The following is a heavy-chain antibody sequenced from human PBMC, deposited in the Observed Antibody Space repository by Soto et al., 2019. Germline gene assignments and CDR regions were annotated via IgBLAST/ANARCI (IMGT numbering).Heavy chain of an antibody. CDR1: GGSISSGGYY. Sequence: SETLSLTCTVSGGSISSGGYYWSWIRQHPGKGLEWIGYIYYSGSTYYNPSLKSRVTISVDTSKNQFSLKLSSVTAADTAVYYCASGNYDFWSGYYTVGYFDYWGQGTLVTVSS. J-gene: IGHJ4*02. D-gene: IGHD3-3*01. CDR3: ASGNYDFWSGYYTVGYFDY. CDR2: IYYSGST. V-gene: IGHV4-31*03.